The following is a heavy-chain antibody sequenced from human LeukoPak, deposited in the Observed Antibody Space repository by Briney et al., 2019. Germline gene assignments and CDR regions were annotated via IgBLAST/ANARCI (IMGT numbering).Heavy chain of an antibody. CDR1: GGSFSGYY. CDR3: ARGDPSRYCSGGSCYSVQLWFDY. Sequence: SETLSLTCAVYGGSFSGYYWSWIRQAPGKGLEWIGEINHSGSTNFNPSLKSRVTISIDTSKSQFSLKLTSLTAADTAVYYCARGDPSRYCSGGSCYSVQLWFDYWGQGTLVTVSS. V-gene: IGHV4-34*01. CDR2: INHSGST. D-gene: IGHD2-15*01. J-gene: IGHJ4*02.